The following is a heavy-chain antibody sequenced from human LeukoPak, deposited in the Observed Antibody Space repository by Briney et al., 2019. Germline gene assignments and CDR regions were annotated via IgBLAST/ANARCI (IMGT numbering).Heavy chain of an antibody. J-gene: IGHJ4*02. CDR1: GFTFSSYS. D-gene: IGHD3-10*01. Sequence: GGSLRLSCAASGFTFSSYSMNWVRQAPGKGLEWVSSISSSSSYIYYADSVKGRFTISRDNAKNSLYLQMNSLRAEDTAVYYCARLNERGFGDYYFDYWGQGTLVTVSS. CDR2: ISSSSSYI. V-gene: IGHV3-21*01. CDR3: ARLNERGFGDYYFDY.